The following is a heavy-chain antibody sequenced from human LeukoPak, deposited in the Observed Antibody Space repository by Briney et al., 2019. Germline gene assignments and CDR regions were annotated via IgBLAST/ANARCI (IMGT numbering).Heavy chain of an antibody. J-gene: IGHJ4*02. Sequence: GGSLRLSCAASGVTFSSYAMGWVRQAPGKGREWVSAISGSGGSTYYADSVKGRFTISRGNANNSLFLQMNSLRAEDTAVYYCTRARTPSGSSWYRYWGQGTLVTVSS. V-gene: IGHV3-23*01. CDR3: TRARTPSGSSWYRY. D-gene: IGHD6-13*01. CDR2: ISGSGGST. CDR1: GVTFSSYA.